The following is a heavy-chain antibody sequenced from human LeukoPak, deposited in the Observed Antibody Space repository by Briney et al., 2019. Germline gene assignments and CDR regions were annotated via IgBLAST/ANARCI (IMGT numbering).Heavy chain of an antibody. V-gene: IGHV1-18*01. Sequence: ASVKVSCKASGYTSTSYGISWVRQAPGQGLEWMGWISAYNGNTNYAQKLQGRVTMTTDTSTSTAYMELRSLRSDDTAVYYCARPYEHYGLYGMDVWGQGTTVTVSS. CDR2: ISAYNGNT. CDR1: GYTSTSYG. CDR3: ARPYEHYGLYGMDV. J-gene: IGHJ6*02. D-gene: IGHD3-10*01.